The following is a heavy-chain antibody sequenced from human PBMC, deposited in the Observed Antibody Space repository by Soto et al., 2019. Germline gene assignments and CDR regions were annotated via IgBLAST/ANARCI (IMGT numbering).Heavy chain of an antibody. V-gene: IGHV1-69*12. CDR3: ARGGPENDY. D-gene: IGHD1-26*01. J-gene: IGHJ4*02. CDR2: IIPMSGAT. Sequence: QVQLVQSGAEVKKPGSSVKVSCKASGGTFSSYALSWVRQAPGQGLEWMGGIIPMSGATNYAQKCQGRVTCTADESTNTAYLELTSLRSEDMAVYYWARGGPENDYWGQGTLVTVSS. CDR1: GGTFSSYA.